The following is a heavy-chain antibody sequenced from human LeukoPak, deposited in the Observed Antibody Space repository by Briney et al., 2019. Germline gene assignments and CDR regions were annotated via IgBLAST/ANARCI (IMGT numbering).Heavy chain of an antibody. CDR1: GFTVSSNY. J-gene: IGHJ6*03. CDR3: AKDNIGYCSGSRCPPNPSSYYYHYCMDV. CDR2: IYSGGST. D-gene: IGHD2-15*01. Sequence: GGSLRLSCAASGFTVSSNYMSWVRQAPGKGLEWVSVIYSGGSTYYADSVKGRFTISRENAKNSLYLQMNSLRVEDTAAYYCAKDNIGYCSGSRCPPNPSSYYYHYCMDVWGKGTTVTVSS. V-gene: IGHV3-53*05.